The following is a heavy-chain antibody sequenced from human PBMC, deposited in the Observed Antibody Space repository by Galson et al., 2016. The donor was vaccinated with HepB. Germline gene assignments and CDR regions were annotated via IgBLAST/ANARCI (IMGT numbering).Heavy chain of an antibody. V-gene: IGHV1-3*04. Sequence: SVKVSCKASGYIFTSYAMHWVRQAPGQRLEWMGWINTGNGNTKFSQNFQGRVTITRDTSANTAYMELSSLGSEDTAVYSCARDKGYCRSIGCYPSGTFHLWGQGTMVTVSS. CDR2: INTGNGNT. CDR3: ARDKGYCRSIGCYPSGTFHL. D-gene: IGHD2-2*01. J-gene: IGHJ3*01. CDR1: GYIFTSYA.